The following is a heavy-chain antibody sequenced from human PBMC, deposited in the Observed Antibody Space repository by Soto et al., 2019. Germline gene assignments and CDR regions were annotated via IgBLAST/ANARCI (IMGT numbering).Heavy chain of an antibody. Sequence: SATLSLTCTVSGGSITSSTYYWGWIRQPPGKGLEWIGSFYYTGSTFYNPALKSRVTISADTSQNQFSLRLTSVTAAETAVYFCASHRSSWPFTSYYFAYWGQGAPVTVSS. J-gene: IGHJ4*02. CDR3: ASHRSSWPFTSYYFAY. V-gene: IGHV4-39*01. D-gene: IGHD6-13*01. CDR1: GGSITSSTYY. CDR2: FYYTGST.